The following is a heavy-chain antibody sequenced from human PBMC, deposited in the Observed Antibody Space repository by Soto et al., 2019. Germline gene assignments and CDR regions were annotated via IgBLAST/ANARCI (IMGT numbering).Heavy chain of an antibody. V-gene: IGHV3-30-3*01. CDR1: GFTFSNYA. Sequence: QVQLVESGGGVVQPGRSLRLSCAASGFTFSNYAMHWVRQAPGKGLEWVAVISYDGSNKYYADSVKGRFTISRDNSKNTLYLQMNSLRAEHPAVYYCARRPVTYYFDYWGQGTLVTVSS. CDR2: ISYDGSNK. D-gene: IGHD4-17*01. CDR3: ARRPVTYYFDY. J-gene: IGHJ4*02.